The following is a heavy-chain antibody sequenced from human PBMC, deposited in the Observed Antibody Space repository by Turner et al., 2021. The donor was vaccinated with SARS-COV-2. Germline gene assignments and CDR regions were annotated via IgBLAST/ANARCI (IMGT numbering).Heavy chain of an antibody. V-gene: IGHV1-8*01. Sequence: QVPLVPSGAEVKKPGASVKVSFKASGYTFTSYDIHLVRQGTGQGLEWMRWMKPNSGNTGYSQKYKGRVTMTRNTSINTADMKLSSLRSEDTAVYYCARTFTDMVRVDYWGQGTLVTVSS. CDR2: MKPNSGNT. D-gene: IGHD5-18*01. CDR3: ARTFTDMVRVDY. J-gene: IGHJ4*02. CDR1: GYTFTSYD.